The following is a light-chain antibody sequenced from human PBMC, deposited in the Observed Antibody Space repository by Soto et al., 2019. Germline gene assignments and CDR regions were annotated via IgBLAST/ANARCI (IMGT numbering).Light chain of an antibody. J-gene: IGKJ1*01. V-gene: IGKV1-5*03. CDR2: KAS. Sequence: DIRMTQSAATLSGSLGDRVTITCRASQTISSCLAWYQQKPVKAPQLLIYKASTLKSGVPSRFSGSGSGTEFTLTISSLQPEDFATYYCQQSYSTPAFGQGTKVDIK. CDR1: QTISSC. CDR3: QQSYSTPA.